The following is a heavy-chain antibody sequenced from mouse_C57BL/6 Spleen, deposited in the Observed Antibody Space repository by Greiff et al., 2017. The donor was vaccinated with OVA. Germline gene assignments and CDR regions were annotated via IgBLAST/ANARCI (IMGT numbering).Heavy chain of an antibody. CDR3: TTPYYGSSYWYFDD. J-gene: IGHJ1*03. CDR2: IDPEDGDT. Sequence: EVQLQQSGAELVRPGASVKLSCTASGFTITDYYMHWVKQRPEQGLEWIGRIDPEDGDTEYAPKFQGKATLTADTSSNTAYLQLSSLTSEDTAVYYCTTPYYGSSYWYFDDWGTGTTVTVSS. CDR1: GFTITDYY. V-gene: IGHV14-1*01. D-gene: IGHD1-1*01.